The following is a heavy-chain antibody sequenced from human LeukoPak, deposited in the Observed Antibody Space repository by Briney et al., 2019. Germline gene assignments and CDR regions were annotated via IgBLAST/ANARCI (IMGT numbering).Heavy chain of an antibody. V-gene: IGHV3-30*02. CDR3: AKVVRYDYYYYMDV. CDR2: IRYDGSNK. Sequence: GGSLRLSCAASGFTFSSYGMHWVRQAPGKGLEWLAFIRYDGSNKYYADSVKGRFTISRDNSKNTLYLQMNSLRAEDTAVYYCAKVVRYDYYYYMDVWGKGTTVTVSS. CDR1: GFTFSSYG. J-gene: IGHJ6*03. D-gene: IGHD2-8*02.